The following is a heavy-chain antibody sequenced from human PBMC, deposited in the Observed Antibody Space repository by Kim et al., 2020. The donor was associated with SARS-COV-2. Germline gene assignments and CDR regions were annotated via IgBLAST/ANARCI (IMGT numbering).Heavy chain of an antibody. Sequence: GESLKISCKGSGYSFTNYWIGWVRQMPGKGLEWMGIIYPGYSDTRYSPSFQGQVTISADKSISTAYLQCSRLKASDTAMYYCARLVGYYYYYMDVWGKGTTVTVSS. CDR1: GYSFTNYW. CDR3: ARLVGYYYYYMDV. CDR2: IYPGYSDT. J-gene: IGHJ6*03. V-gene: IGHV5-51*01.